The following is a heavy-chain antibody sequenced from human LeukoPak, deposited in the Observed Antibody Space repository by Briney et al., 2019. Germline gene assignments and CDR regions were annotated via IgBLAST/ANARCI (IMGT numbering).Heavy chain of an antibody. V-gene: IGHV4-39*07. CDR1: GGSISSSSYY. CDR3: ARVKIAAAGLGVFDP. J-gene: IGHJ5*02. D-gene: IGHD6-13*01. CDR2: IYHSGST. Sequence: SETLSLTCTVSGGSISSSSYYWGWIRQPPGKGLEWIGTIYHSGSTYYNPSLKSRVTISVDTSKSQFSLKVSSVTAADTAVYYCARVKIAAAGLGVFDPWGQGTLVTVSS.